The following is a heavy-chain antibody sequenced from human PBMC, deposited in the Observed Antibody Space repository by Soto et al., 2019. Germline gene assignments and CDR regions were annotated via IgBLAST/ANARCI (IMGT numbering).Heavy chain of an antibody. Sequence: EAQLVESGGGFVQPGGYLRLYCAASGFTFSRFSLNWVRQAPGKRLEWISFIGSGGESIQYADSVRGRFTISRDNAENSRSLQMHSLRGDDTAVYYCLRDVAVLAYHWGLGTRVTVSS. D-gene: IGHD3-16*01. CDR3: LRDVAVLAYH. CDR2: IGSGGESI. V-gene: IGHV3-48*01. J-gene: IGHJ4*02. CDR1: GFTFSRFS.